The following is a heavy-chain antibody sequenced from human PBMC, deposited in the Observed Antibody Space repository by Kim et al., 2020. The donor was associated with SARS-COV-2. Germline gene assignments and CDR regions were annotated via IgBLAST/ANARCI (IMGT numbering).Heavy chain of an antibody. J-gene: IGHJ6*02. CDR2: IISIFGTA. CDR1: GGTFSSHA. D-gene: IGHD3-3*01. Sequence: SVKVSCKASGGTFSSHAISWVRQAPGQGLEWMGGIISIFGTADYAQKFQGRVTITADESTSTAYMELSSLRSEDTAVYYCAGGKLFWIGFTTSYGMDVWVQGTTVTVSS. CDR3: AGGKLFWIGFTTSYGMDV. V-gene: IGHV1-69*13.